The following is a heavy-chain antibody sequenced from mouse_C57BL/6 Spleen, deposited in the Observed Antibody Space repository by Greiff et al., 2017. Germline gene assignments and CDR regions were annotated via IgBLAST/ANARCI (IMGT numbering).Heavy chain of an antibody. CDR1: GYTFTDYY. CDR2: INPYNGGT. J-gene: IGHJ2*01. Sequence: VQLKQSGPELVKPGASVKISCKASGYTFTDYYMNWVKQSHGKSLEWIGVINPYNGGTSYNQKFKGKATLTVDKSSSTAYMELNSLTSEDSAVYYCARKAQANCDYWGQGTTRTVSS. D-gene: IGHD3-2*02. V-gene: IGHV1-19*01. CDR3: ARKAQANCDY.